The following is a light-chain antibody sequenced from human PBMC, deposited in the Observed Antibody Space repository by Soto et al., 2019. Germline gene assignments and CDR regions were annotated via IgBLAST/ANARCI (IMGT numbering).Light chain of an antibody. J-gene: IGKJ1*01. Sequence: PGQRATLSCRASQSISTYLAWYQQRPGQAPRLLIYGASSRATGIPDRFSGSGSGTDFTLTISKLEPEDSAVYYCQQYATSPQTFGQGTKVDIK. CDR3: QQYATSPQT. CDR2: GAS. CDR1: QSISTY. V-gene: IGKV3-20*01.